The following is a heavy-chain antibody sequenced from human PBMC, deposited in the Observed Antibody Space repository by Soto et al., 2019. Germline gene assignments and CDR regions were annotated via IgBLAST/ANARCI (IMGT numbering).Heavy chain of an antibody. J-gene: IGHJ6*02. CDR1: GGSLSNYG. Sequence: QVQLVQSGAEVKKPGSSVKVSCKASGGSLSNYGISWVRQAPGQGLEWMGGIIPVFGTANYAQKGQGRVTITADESTNIVYMDVTSLRSENTAVYYCERGDATKIVVTTYYAMDVWGQGTTVTVSS. D-gene: IGHD4-17*01. CDR3: ERGDATKIVVTTYYAMDV. V-gene: IGHV1-69*12. CDR2: IIPVFGTA.